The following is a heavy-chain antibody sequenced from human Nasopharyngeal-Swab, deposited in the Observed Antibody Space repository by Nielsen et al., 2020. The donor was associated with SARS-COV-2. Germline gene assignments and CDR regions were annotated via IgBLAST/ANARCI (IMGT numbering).Heavy chain of an antibody. J-gene: IGHJ6*02. CDR3: ASHRRGYSEDYGMDV. CDR2: IYYSGST. Sequence: WIRQPPGQGLEWIGIIYYSGSTYYNPSLKSRVTISVDTSKNQFSLKLSSVTAADTAVYYCASHRRGYSEDYGMDVWGQGTTVPSP. D-gene: IGHD5-18*01. V-gene: IGHV4-39*01.